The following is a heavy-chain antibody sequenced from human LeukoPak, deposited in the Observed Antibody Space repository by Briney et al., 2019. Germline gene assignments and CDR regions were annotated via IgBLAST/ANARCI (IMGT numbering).Heavy chain of an antibody. CDR3: ARAETYSSGWDSYFDY. Sequence: GGSLRLSCAASGFTFSSYWMSWVRQAPGKGLEWVANIKQDGSEKYYVDSVKGRFTISRDSAKNSLYLQMNSLRAEDTAVYYCARAETYSSGWDSYFDYWGQGTLVTVSS. V-gene: IGHV3-7*01. CDR1: GFTFSSYW. J-gene: IGHJ4*02. D-gene: IGHD6-19*01. CDR2: IKQDGSEK.